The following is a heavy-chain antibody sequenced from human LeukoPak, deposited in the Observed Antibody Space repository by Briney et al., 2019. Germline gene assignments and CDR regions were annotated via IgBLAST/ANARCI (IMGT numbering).Heavy chain of an antibody. V-gene: IGHV3-53*01. CDR1: GFTVSSNC. D-gene: IGHD5-18*01. J-gene: IGHJ4*02. CDR3: ARGIRDYFDY. CDR2: IYSGGSA. Sequence: GGSLRLSCAASGFTVSSNCMSWVRQAPGKGLEWVSVIYSGGSAYYADSVKGRFTISRDNSKNTLYLQMNSLRAEDTAVYYCARGIRDYFDYWGQGTLVTVSS.